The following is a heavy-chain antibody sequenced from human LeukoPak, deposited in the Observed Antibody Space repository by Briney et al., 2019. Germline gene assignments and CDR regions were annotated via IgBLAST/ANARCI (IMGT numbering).Heavy chain of an antibody. CDR3: ARERQRGYSSGWYGY. V-gene: IGHV4-34*01. D-gene: IGHD6-19*01. J-gene: IGHJ4*02. CDR1: GGSFSGYY. Sequence: SETLSLTCAVYGGSFSGYYWSWIRQAPGKGLEWIGEANHSGSTNYNPSLKSRVTISVDTSKNQFSLKLSSVTAADTAVYYCARERQRGYSSGWYGYWGQGTLVTVSS. CDR2: ANHSGST.